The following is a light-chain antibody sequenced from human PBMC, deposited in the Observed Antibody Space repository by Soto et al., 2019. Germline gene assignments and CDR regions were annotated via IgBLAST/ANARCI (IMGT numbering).Light chain of an antibody. CDR1: QSPVYSDGNTY. CDR2: KVS. V-gene: IGKV2-30*01. J-gene: IGKJ1*01. Sequence: EVVMTQSPLSLPVTLGQPASISCRSSQSPVYSDGNTYLNWFQQRPGQSPRRLIYKVSNRDSGVPDRFSGSGSGTDFTVKISRVEAEDVGVYDCMEGTHWPQTFGQGTKVDI. CDR3: MEGTHWPQT.